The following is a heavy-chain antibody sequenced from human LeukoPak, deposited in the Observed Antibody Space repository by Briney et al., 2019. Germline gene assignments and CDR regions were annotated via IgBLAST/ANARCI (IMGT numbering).Heavy chain of an antibody. Sequence: SETLSLTCTVSGGSISSYYWSWIRQPPGKGLEWIGEINHSGSTNYNPSLKSRVTISVDTSKNQFSLKLSSVTAADTAVYYCARGRVREWLRSYYMDVWGKGTTVTVSS. CDR1: GGSISSYY. V-gene: IGHV4-34*01. CDR3: ARGRVREWLRSYYMDV. J-gene: IGHJ6*03. CDR2: INHSGST. D-gene: IGHD5-12*01.